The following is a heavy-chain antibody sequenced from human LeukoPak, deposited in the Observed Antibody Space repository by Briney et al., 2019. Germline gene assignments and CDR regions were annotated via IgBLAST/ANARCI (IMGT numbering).Heavy chain of an antibody. CDR1: GGTFSSYA. D-gene: IGHD5-12*01. CDR3: ARVAGATKTFDY. CDR2: IIPIFGTA. J-gene: IGHJ4*02. V-gene: IGHV1-69*13. Sequence: SVKVSCKASGGTFSSYAISWVRQAPGQGLEWMGGIIPIFGTANYAQKFQGRVTVTADESTSTAYMELSSLRSEDTAVYYCARVAGATKTFDYWGQGTLVTVSS.